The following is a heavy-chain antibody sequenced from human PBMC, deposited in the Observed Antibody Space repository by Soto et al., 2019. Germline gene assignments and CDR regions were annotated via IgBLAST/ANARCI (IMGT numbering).Heavy chain of an antibody. CDR3: ARVIRRYYFDY. Sequence: GGSLRHSCAASGFTFSEYYMIWIRQAPGKGLEWVSYISSSSGSTIYYADSVKGRFTISRDNAKNSLYLQMNSLRAEDTAVYYCARVIRRYYFDYWGQGALVTVSS. CDR1: GFTFSEYY. CDR2: ISSSSGSTI. J-gene: IGHJ4*02. V-gene: IGHV3-11*01.